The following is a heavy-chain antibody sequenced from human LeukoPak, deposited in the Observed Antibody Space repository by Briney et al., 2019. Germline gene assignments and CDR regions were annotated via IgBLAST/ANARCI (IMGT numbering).Heavy chain of an antibody. D-gene: IGHD3-22*01. V-gene: IGHV4-4*07. CDR2: IYTSGST. CDR1: GGSISSYY. J-gene: IGHJ3*02. Sequence: SETLSLTCTVSGGSISSYYWSWIRQPAGKGLEWIGRIYTSGSTNYNPSLKSRVTMSVDTSKNQFSLKLSSVTAADTAVYYCAIWLGGYYYDSSGRDIWGQGTMVTVSS. CDR3: AIWLGGYYYDSSGRDI.